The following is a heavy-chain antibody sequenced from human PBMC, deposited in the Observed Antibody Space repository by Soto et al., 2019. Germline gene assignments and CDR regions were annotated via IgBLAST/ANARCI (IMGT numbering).Heavy chain of an antibody. V-gene: IGHV3-23*01. CDR3: AKGSLQYYFDY. J-gene: IGHJ4*02. CDR1: GFTFSSYG. D-gene: IGHD3-16*02. Sequence: SGFTFSSYGMHWVRHAPGKGLEYVSSVSGSGGSTYYADSVKGRFTISRDNSKNTLYLQMNSLRAEDTAVYYCAKGSLQYYFDYWGQGTLVTVSS. CDR2: VSGSGGST.